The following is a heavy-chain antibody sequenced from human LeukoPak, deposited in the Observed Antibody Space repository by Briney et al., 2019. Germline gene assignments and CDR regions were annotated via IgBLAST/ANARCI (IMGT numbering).Heavy chain of an antibody. J-gene: IGHJ4*02. D-gene: IGHD3-22*01. Sequence: GGSLRLSCEASGFTFTTYSMTWVRQAPGKGLEWVSSISSRSSYIYYADSVKGRFTISRDNSKNTLYLQMNSLRAEDTAVYYCAKVRDYYDSSGYYFGDWGQGTLVTVSS. CDR2: ISSRSSYI. CDR1: GFTFTTYS. CDR3: AKVRDYYDSSGYYFGD. V-gene: IGHV3-21*04.